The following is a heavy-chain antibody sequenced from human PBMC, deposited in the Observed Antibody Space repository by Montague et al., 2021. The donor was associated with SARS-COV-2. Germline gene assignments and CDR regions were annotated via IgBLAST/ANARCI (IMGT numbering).Heavy chain of an antibody. CDR2: IGTAGDT. J-gene: IGHJ6*03. Sequence: SLRLSCAASGFTFSSYDMHWVRQATGRGLEWVSAIGTAGDTDYPXSVKGRFTISRENAKNSLYLQMNSLRAGDTAVYYCARAAGSSWSYYYYYYMDVWGKGTTVTVSS. V-gene: IGHV3-13*04. D-gene: IGHD6-13*01. CDR1: GFTFSSYD. CDR3: ARAAGSSWSYYYYYYMDV.